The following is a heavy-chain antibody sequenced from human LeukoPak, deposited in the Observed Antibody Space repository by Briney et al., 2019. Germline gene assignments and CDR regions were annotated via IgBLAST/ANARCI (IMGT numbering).Heavy chain of an antibody. V-gene: IGHV3-23*01. Sequence: GGSLRLSCAASGFTYSNYAMSWGRKAPGRGQERGSGMSGSCGSTYYADSVKGRLTISRDNSKNTMYLQMDSLRAEDTAVYDCAKVGIRISLIVVVFTTADDWYFDLWGRGTLVTVSS. CDR1: GFTYSNYA. CDR3: AKVGIRISLIVVVFTTADDWYFDL. CDR2: MSGSCGST. D-gene: IGHD3-22*01. J-gene: IGHJ2*01.